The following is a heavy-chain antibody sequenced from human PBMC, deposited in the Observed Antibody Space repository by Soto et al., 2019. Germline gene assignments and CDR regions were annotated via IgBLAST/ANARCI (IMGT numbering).Heavy chain of an antibody. Sequence: GASVKVSCKASGGTFSSYAISWVRQAPGQGLEWMGGIIPIFGTANYAQKFQGRVTITADKSTSTAYMELSSLRSEDTAVYYCATTETTKVVTPFWYFVLWGRGTLVTVSS. CDR1: GGTFSSYA. D-gene: IGHD2-21*02. CDR3: ATTETTKVVTPFWYFVL. CDR2: IIPIFGTA. J-gene: IGHJ2*01. V-gene: IGHV1-69*06.